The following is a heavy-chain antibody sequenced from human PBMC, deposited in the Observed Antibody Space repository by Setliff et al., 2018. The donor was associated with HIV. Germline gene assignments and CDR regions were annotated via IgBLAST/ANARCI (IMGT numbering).Heavy chain of an antibody. Sequence: PSETLSLTCSVSGGSISNFYGSWIRQPPGKGLEWVGHIYSTGDTNYNPSLKSRVTLSADTSKNQLSLSLTSVTAADTAVYYCARVRLTMIMMVDYFDQWGQGTLVTVSS. V-gene: IGHV4-4*07. CDR2: IYSTGDT. J-gene: IGHJ4*02. D-gene: IGHD3-22*01. CDR3: ARVRLTMIMMVDYFDQ. CDR1: GGSISNFY.